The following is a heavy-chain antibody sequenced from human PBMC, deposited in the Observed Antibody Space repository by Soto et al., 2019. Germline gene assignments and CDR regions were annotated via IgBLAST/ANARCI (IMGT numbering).Heavy chain of an antibody. V-gene: IGHV3-33*01. CDR3: ARDRPVDYYDSSGYLDY. D-gene: IGHD3-22*01. Sequence: GGSLRLSCAASGFTFSSYGMHWVRQAPGKGLEWVAVIWYDGSNKYYADSVKGRFTISRDNSKNTLYLQMNSLRAEDTAVYYCARDRPVDYYDSSGYLDYWGQGTLVTVSS. CDR2: IWYDGSNK. CDR1: GFTFSSYG. J-gene: IGHJ4*02.